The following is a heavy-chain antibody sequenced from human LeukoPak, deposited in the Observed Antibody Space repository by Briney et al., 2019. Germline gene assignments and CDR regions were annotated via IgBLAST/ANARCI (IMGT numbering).Heavy chain of an antibody. CDR3: ARGPAAAIDY. J-gene: IGHJ4*02. D-gene: IGHD2-2*01. CDR2: ITGSSNTI. Sequence: GGSLRLSCAASGFTFSTYSMNWVRQAPGKGLEWVSFITGSSNTIYYADSVKGRFTISRDNAKNSLYLQMNSLRDEDTAVYYCARGPAAAIDYWGQGTLVTVSS. V-gene: IGHV3-48*02. CDR1: GFTFSTYS.